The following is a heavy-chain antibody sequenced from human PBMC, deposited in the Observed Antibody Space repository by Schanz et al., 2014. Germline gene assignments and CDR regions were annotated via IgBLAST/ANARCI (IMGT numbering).Heavy chain of an antibody. CDR1: GFTFSGYA. V-gene: IGHV3-74*02. J-gene: IGHJ4*02. Sequence: VQLLQSGGALVQPGGSLRLSCSASGFTFSGYAMSWVRQAPGKGLVWVSHINSDGTTTTYADSVKGRFTISRDNAENTLYLQMNSLRVEDTAVYYCAMGGYQLHHWGQGTLVTVSS. D-gene: IGHD1-7*01. CDR2: INSDGTTT. CDR3: AMGGYQLHH.